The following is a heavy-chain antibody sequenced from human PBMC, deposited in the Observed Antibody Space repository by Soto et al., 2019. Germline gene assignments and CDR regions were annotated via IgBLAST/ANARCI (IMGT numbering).Heavy chain of an antibody. D-gene: IGHD4-17*01. CDR2: IIPIFGTA. V-gene: IGHV1-69*13. CDR3: ARLEYGDYTTFDY. Sequence: SVKVSCKASGGTFSSYAISWVRQAPGQGLEWMGGIIPIFGTANYAQKFQGRVTITADESTSTAYMELSSLRSEDTAVYYCARLEYGDYTTFDYWGQGTLVTVSS. J-gene: IGHJ4*02. CDR1: GGTFSSYA.